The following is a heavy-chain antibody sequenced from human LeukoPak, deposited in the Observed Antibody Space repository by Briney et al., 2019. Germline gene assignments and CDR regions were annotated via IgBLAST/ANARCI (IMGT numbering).Heavy chain of an antibody. Sequence: SVTVFCKAPGDTFSRYALTWVRQAPGQGVEGMGRIIPTLSISNYAQKFDGRVPIPAHKSTRTAYMELSSLKPEYMAVYFCARDQPRAKYLDQRGQGTLVTVS. CDR2: IIPTLSIS. CDR3: ARDQPRAKYLDQ. J-gene: IGHJ4*02. CDR1: GDTFSRYA. V-gene: IGHV1-69*04.